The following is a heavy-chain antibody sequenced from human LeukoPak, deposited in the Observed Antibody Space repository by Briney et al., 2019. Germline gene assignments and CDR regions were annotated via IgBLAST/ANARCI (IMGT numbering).Heavy chain of an antibody. CDR1: GFTFSNYA. Sequence: GGSLRLSCAASGFTFSNYAMNWVRQAPGKGLEWVPSISSSSSYIYYADSVKGRFTISRDNAKNSLYLQMNSLRAEDTAVYYCARDYYDSSGSVCFDYWGQGTLVTVSS. V-gene: IGHV3-21*01. CDR3: ARDYYDSSGSVCFDY. D-gene: IGHD3-22*01. J-gene: IGHJ4*02. CDR2: ISSSSSYI.